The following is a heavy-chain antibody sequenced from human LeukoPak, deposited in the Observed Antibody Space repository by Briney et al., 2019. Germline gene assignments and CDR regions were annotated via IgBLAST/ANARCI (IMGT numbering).Heavy chain of an antibody. J-gene: IGHJ3*01. CDR2: TYPVGDFT. Sequence: ASVKVSCKSSGYTFTDYHIHWVRQAPGQGLESMGITYPVGDFTNSAQKFQGRVTMTSDTPTNTFYMELSGLRFDDTAVYYCARDQWGPDGLWGQGTMVTVSS. V-gene: IGHV1-46*01. CDR1: GYTFTDYH. CDR3: ARDQWGPDGL. D-gene: IGHD5-24*01.